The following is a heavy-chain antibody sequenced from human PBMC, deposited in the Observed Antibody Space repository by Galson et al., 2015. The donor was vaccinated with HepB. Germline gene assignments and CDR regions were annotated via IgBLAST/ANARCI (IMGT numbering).Heavy chain of an antibody. CDR1: GYTFTSYA. CDR2: INAGNGNT. V-gene: IGHV1-3*01. CDR3: ARDRPQGPAARNDAFDI. Sequence: SVKVSCKASGYTFTSYAMHWVRQAPGQRLEWMGWINAGNGNTKYSQKFQGRVTITRDTSASTAYMELSSLRSEDTAVYYCARDRPQGPAARNDAFDIWGQGTMVAVSS. J-gene: IGHJ3*02. D-gene: IGHD2-2*01.